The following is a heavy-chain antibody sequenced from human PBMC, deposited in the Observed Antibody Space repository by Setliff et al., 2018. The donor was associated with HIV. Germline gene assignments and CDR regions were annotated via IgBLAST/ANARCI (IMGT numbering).Heavy chain of an antibody. CDR2: IFDSGTT. CDR1: GGSITSYY. CDR3: ARDQGESTWSYWFDP. Sequence: SETLSLTCTVSGGSITSYYWNWIRQSPGKGLEWIGYIFDSGTTKYNPSVTSRVTISVDASKNQFFLQLISVTAADTAVYYCARDQGESTWSYWFDPWGQGTQVTVSS. V-gene: IGHV4-59*12. J-gene: IGHJ5*02. D-gene: IGHD6-13*01.